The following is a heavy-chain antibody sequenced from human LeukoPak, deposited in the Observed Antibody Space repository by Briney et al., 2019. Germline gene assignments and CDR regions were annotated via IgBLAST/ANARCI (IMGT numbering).Heavy chain of an antibody. D-gene: IGHD6-19*01. CDR3: ARDSGWYFDL. V-gene: IGHV4-59*01. Sequence: SETLSLTCTVSGGSISSYYWSWIRQPPGKGLEWIGYIYYSGSTNYNPSLKRRVTISVDTSKNQFSLKLSSVTAADTAVYYCARDSGWYFDLWGRGTLVTVSS. CDR2: IYYSGST. CDR1: GGSISSYY. J-gene: IGHJ2*01.